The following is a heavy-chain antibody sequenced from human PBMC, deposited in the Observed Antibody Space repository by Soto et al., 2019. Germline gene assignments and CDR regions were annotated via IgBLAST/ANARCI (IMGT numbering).Heavy chain of an antibody. V-gene: IGHV3-33*01. D-gene: IGHD3-9*01. CDR2: IWNDGSTK. CDR1: GFTFSTYG. CDR3: ARVLRYFDWDYAFDI. J-gene: IGHJ3*02. Sequence: QVQLVESGGGVVQPGRSLRLSCAASGFTFSTYGMHWVRQAPGKGLEWVAVIWNDGSTKYYADSVKGRFTISRDDSKNTLNLEMNSLRAEDTAVYYCARVLRYFDWDYAFDIWGQGTMVTVSS.